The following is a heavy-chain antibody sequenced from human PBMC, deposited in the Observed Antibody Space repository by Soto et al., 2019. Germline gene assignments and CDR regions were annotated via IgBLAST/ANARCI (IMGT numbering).Heavy chain of an antibody. J-gene: IGHJ4*02. CDR2: ISGSGGST. CDR3: AKDGDTAMFDY. V-gene: IGHV3-23*01. D-gene: IGHD5-18*01. Sequence: GGSLRLSCTASGFTFSTYAMTWVRQAPGKGLESVSAISGSGGSTYYADSVKGRFTISRDNSKNTLYLQMNSLRAEDTAVYYCAKDGDTAMFDYWGQGTLVTVSS. CDR1: GFTFSTYA.